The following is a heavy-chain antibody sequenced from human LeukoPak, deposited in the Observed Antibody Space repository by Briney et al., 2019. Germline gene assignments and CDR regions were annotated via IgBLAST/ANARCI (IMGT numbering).Heavy chain of an antibody. Sequence: PGGSLRLSCAASGFTFSSYSMNWVRQAPGKGLEWVSSISSSSSYIYYADSVKGRFTISRDNSQNTLYLQMNSLRAEDTAVYYCAKVKSGLLSNIDYWGQGTLVTVSS. CDR3: AKVKSGLLSNIDY. D-gene: IGHD6-25*01. V-gene: IGHV3-21*04. CDR2: ISSSSSYI. CDR1: GFTFSSYS. J-gene: IGHJ4*02.